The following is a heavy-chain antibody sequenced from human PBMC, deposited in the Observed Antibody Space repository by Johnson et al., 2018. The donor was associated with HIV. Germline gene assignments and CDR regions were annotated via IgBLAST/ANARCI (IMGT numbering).Heavy chain of an antibody. Sequence: VQLVESGGGLVQPGGSLRLSCAASGFSLSRYWMSWVRQAPGKGLEWVANIKQDGSEKYYVDSVKGRFTISRDNAKNSLFLQMNSLRAEDTAVYYCASGRSYYLGGAFDIWGQGTMVTVSS. V-gene: IGHV3-7*02. CDR1: GFSLSRYW. J-gene: IGHJ3*02. CDR3: ASGRSYYLGGAFDI. D-gene: IGHD1-26*01. CDR2: IKQDGSEK.